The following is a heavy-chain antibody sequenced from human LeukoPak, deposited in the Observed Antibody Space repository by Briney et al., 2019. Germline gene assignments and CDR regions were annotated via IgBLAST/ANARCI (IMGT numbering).Heavy chain of an antibody. V-gene: IGHV4-59*01. CDR2: IYYTGST. CDR1: GASISNYY. CDR3: ARVGRGHFDY. J-gene: IGHJ4*02. Sequence: SETLSLTCTVSGASISNYYWSWIRQPPGKGLEWIGYIYYTGSTNYNPSLKSRVTMSVDTSKNQFSLKLTSVTAADTAVYYCARVGRGHFDYWGQGTLVTVSS.